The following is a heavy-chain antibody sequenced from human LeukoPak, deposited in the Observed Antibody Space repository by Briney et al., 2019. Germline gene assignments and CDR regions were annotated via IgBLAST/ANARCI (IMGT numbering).Heavy chain of an antibody. V-gene: IGHV4-59*01. D-gene: IGHD1-1*01. CDR1: GGSISSYY. CDR2: IYYSGST. J-gene: IGHJ4*02. CDR3: ARSTGMGAYFDY. Sequence: SETLSLTCTVSGGSISSYYWSWIRQPPGKGLEWIGYIYYSGSTNYNPSLKSRVTISVDTSKNQFSLRLSSVTAADTAVYYCARSTGMGAYFDYWGQGTLVTVSS.